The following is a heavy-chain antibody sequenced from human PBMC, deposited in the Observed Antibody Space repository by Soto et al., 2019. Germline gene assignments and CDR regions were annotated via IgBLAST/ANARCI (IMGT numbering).Heavy chain of an antibody. CDR2: ISAYNGNT. CDR3: ARLRYYDSSGYPYFDY. D-gene: IGHD3-22*01. Sequence: AASVKVSCKASGYTFTSYGISWVRQAPGQGLEWMGWISAYNGNTNYAQKLQGRVTMTTDTSTSTAYMELRSLRSDDTAVYYCARLRYYDSSGYPYFDYWGQGTLVTVSS. V-gene: IGHV1-18*04. CDR1: GYTFTSYG. J-gene: IGHJ4*02.